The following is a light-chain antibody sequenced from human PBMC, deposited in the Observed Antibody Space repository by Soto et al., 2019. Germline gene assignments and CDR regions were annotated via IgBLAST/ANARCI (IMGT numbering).Light chain of an antibody. CDR3: QQHNSSPWT. V-gene: IGKV1-5*01. CDR2: DAS. CDR1: QSISDW. Sequence: DIQMTQSPSTLSASVGDRVTITCRASQSISDWLAWFQQKPGKAPKVLIYDASTLESGVPSRFSGSGSGTEFTLTISSLQPEDSATYYCQQHNSSPWTCGQGTKGDI. J-gene: IGKJ1*01.